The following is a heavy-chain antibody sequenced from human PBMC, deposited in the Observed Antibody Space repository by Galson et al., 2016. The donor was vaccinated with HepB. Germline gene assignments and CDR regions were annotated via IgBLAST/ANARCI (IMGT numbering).Heavy chain of an antibody. CDR2: XYPXXSDA. J-gene: IGHJ4*02. Sequence: QSGAEVKKPGESLRIXXXASXXXFLXXWIXXXRQXXXKGXXWMXXXYPXXSDARYRASFQGQVTISAXXSINTASLQSNSLKASDSAMYYGATHRVTGFDYWXQXTLXXVSS. V-gene: IGHV5-51*01. CDR1: XXXFLXXW. D-gene: IGHD1-14*01. CDR3: ATHRVTGFDY.